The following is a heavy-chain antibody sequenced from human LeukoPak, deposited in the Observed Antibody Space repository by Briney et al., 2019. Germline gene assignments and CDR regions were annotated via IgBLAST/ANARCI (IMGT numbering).Heavy chain of an antibody. V-gene: IGHV4-59*08. Sequence: SETLSLTCTVSGGSISSYYWSWIRQPPGKGLEWIGYIYYSGSTNYNPSLKSRVTISVDTSKNQFSLKLSSVTAADTAVYYCARHGVTAMVRGFDYRGQGALVTVSS. CDR3: ARHGVTAMVRGFDY. CDR2: IYYSGST. J-gene: IGHJ4*02. CDR1: GGSISSYY. D-gene: IGHD5-18*01.